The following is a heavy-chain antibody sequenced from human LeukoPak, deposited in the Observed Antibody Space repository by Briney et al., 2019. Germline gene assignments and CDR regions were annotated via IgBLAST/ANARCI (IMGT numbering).Heavy chain of an antibody. D-gene: IGHD5-24*01. V-gene: IGHV3-48*02. Sequence: GGSLRLSCAASGFTFSSYSMNRVRQAPGKGLEWVSYISSSSSTIFYADSVKGRFTISRDNAKNSLYLQMHSLRDEDTAVYYCARFARRDGYSDYWGQGTLVTVSS. CDR1: GFTFSSYS. J-gene: IGHJ4*02. CDR2: ISSSSSTI. CDR3: ARFARRDGYSDY.